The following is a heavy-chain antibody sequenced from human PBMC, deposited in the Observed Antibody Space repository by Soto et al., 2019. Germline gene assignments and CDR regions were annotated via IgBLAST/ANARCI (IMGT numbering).Heavy chain of an antibody. V-gene: IGHV1-69*01. CDR2: IIPIFGPA. D-gene: IGHD6-13*01. J-gene: IGHJ4*02. CDR3: GTGSSWTKVES. Sequence: QVQLVQSGAEVKKPGSSVKVSCKASGGTLSRSAISWVRQAPGQGLEWMGGIIPIFGPAIYAQKFRGRVSIMADESTRTAYMEMSSLRSEDTAVDYCGTGSSWTKVESWGQGTLVTVSS. CDR1: GGTLSRSA.